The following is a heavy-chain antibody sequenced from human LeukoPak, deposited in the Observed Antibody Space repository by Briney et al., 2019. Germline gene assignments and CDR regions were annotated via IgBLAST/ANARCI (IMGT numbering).Heavy chain of an antibody. CDR1: GGSISSSSYY. CDR3: ARSRFGGEYGY. V-gene: IGHV4-39*07. D-gene: IGHD3-16*01. CDR2: IYYSGST. Sequence: SETLSRTCTVSGGSISSSSYYWGWIRQPPGKGLEWIGSIYYSGSTYYNPSLKSRVTISVDTSKNQFSLKLSSVTAADTAVYYCARSRFGGEYGYWGQGTLVTVSS. J-gene: IGHJ4*02.